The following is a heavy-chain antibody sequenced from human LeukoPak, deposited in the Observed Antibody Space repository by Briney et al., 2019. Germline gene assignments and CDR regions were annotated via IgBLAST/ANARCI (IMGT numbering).Heavy chain of an antibody. CDR3: ARSGSSQPPYYYYYYMDV. J-gene: IGHJ6*03. CDR1: GGSFSGYY. CDR2: INHSGST. V-gene: IGHV4-34*01. Sequence: SETLSLTCAVYGGSFSGYYWSWIRQPPGKGLEWIGEINHSGSTNYNPSLKSRVTTSVDTSKNQFSLKLSSVTAADTAVYYCARSGSSQPPYYYYYYMDVWGKGTTVTVSS. D-gene: IGHD6-6*01.